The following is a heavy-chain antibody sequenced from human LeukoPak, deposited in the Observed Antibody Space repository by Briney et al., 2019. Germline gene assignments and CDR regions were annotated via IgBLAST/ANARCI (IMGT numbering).Heavy chain of an antibody. D-gene: IGHD6-19*01. V-gene: IGHV4-4*02. CDR2: IYHSGST. Sequence: PSETLSLTCAVSGGSISSSNWWSWVRQPPGKGLEWIGEIYHSGSTNYNPSLKSRVTISVDKSKNQFSLKLSSVTAADTAVYYCARDSEQWLPEKYFDYWGQGTLVTVSS. CDR3: ARDSEQWLPEKYFDY. J-gene: IGHJ4*02. CDR1: GGSISSSNW.